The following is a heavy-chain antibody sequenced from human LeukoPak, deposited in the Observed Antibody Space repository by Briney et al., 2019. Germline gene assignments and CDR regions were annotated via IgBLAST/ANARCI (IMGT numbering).Heavy chain of an antibody. CDR3: AKDTRPQSSGYSHFDY. Sequence: GGSLRLSCAASGFTFSSYDMHWVRQAPGKGLEWVSSISSSSSYIYYADSVKGRFTISRDNAKNSLYLQMISLRAEDMALYYCAKDTRPQSSGYSHFDYWGQGTLVTVSS. D-gene: IGHD3-22*01. CDR1: GFTFSSYD. J-gene: IGHJ4*02. CDR2: ISSSSSYI. V-gene: IGHV3-21*04.